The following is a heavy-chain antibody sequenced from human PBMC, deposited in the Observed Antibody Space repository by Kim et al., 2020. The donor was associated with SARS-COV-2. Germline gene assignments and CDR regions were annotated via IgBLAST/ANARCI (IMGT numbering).Heavy chain of an antibody. D-gene: IGHD6-6*01. CDR1: GGSFSGYY. CDR3: ARVRVVAARPADY. Sequence: SETLSLTCAVYGGSFSGYYWSWIRQPPGKGLEWIGEINHSGSTNYNPSLKSRVTISVDTSKNQFSLKLSSVTAADTAVYYCARVRVVAARPADYWGQGTLVTVSS. J-gene: IGHJ4*02. V-gene: IGHV4-34*01. CDR2: INHSGST.